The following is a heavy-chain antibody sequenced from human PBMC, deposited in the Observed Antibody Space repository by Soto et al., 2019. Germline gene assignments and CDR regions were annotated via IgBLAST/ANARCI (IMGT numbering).Heavy chain of an antibody. V-gene: IGHV6-1*01. D-gene: IGHD2-15*01. J-gene: IGHJ5*02. CDR2: TYYRSKWYN. CDR3: ARGAYCSGGSCYWWFDP. CDR1: GDSVSSNSAA. Sequence: QVQLQQSGPGLVKPSQTLSLTCAISGDSVSSNSAARNWIRQSPSRGLEWLGRTYYRSKWYNDYAVSVKSRITINPDTSKNQFSLQLNSVTPEDTAVYSCARGAYCSGGSCYWWFDPWGQGNLVTVSS.